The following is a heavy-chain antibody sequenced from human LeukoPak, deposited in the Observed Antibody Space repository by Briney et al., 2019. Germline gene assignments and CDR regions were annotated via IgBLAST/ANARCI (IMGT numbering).Heavy chain of an antibody. J-gene: IGHJ3*02. CDR3: ARTYYDFWSGYYDAFDI. CDR1: GGSISSYY. D-gene: IGHD3-3*01. CDR2: IYTSGST. V-gene: IGHV4-4*07. Sequence: SETLSLTCTVSGGSISSYYWSWTRQPAGKGLEWIGRIYTSGSTNYNPSLKSRVTMSVDTSKNQFSLKLSSVTAADTAVYYCARTYYDFWSGYYDAFDIWGQGTMVTVSS.